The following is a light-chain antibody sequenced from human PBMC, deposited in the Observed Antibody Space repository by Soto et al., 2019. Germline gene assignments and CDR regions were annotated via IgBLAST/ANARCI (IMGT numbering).Light chain of an antibody. CDR2: WAS. CDR1: QSVLYSSNNKNY. Sequence: DIVMTQSPDSLAVSLGERATSNCKSSQSVLYSSNNKNYLAWYQQKPGQPPKLLIYWASTRESGVPDRFSGSGSGTDFPLTISSLQAEDVAVYYCQQYYSTPLTFGGGTKVEIK. V-gene: IGKV4-1*01. CDR3: QQYYSTPLT. J-gene: IGKJ4*01.